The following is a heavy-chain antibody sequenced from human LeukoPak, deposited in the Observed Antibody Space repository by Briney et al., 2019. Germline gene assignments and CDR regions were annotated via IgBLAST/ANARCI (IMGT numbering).Heavy chain of an antibody. Sequence: SETLSLTCTVSGGSISSGGYYWSWIRQHPGKGLEYIGYLFYSGSTYYNPSLRGRVTISVDTSKNQCSLKLSSVTAADTAVYYCVRVRGIAAAYWYFDLWGRGTLVTVSS. J-gene: IGHJ2*01. CDR2: LFYSGST. CDR1: GGSISSGGYY. CDR3: VRVRGIAAAYWYFDL. D-gene: IGHD6-25*01. V-gene: IGHV4-31*03.